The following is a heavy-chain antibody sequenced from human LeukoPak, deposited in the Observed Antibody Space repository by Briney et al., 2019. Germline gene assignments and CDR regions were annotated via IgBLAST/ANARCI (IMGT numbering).Heavy chain of an antibody. CDR1: GYSISGAYY. CDR3: ARVLTGYYSSTYYFDY. V-gene: IGHV4-38-2*02. D-gene: IGHD3-9*01. J-gene: IGHJ4*02. Sequence: SETLSLTCTVSGYSISGAYYWGWVRQPPGKGLEWIGTIHYSGSTSYNPSLESRVTISVDPSKNQFSLKLSSVTAADTAVYYCARVLTGYYSSTYYFDYWGQGTLVTVSS. CDR2: IHYSGST.